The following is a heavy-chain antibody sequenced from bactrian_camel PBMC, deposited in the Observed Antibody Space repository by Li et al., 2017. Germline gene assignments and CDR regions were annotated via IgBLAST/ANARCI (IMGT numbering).Heavy chain of an antibody. CDR3: AAEFSGPVCVDAIQRTGPMSADFRY. V-gene: IGHV3S53*01. J-gene: IGHJ6*01. CDR2: IDDDGST. CDR1: GFIYSSGYC. D-gene: IGHD1*01. Sequence: HVQLVESGGGSVQAGGSLRLSCAASGFIYSSGYCMAWFRQAPEKEREAVAAIDDDGSTTYADSVKGRFTISQDIAKNTLYLQMDSLKPEDSAMYYCAAEFSGPVCVDAIQRTGPMSADFRYWGQGTQVTVS.